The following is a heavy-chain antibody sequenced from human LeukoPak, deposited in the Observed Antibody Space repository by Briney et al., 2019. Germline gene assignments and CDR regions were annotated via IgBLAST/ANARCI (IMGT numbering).Heavy chain of an antibody. CDR1: GPTFSSYA. D-gene: IGHD1-26*01. CDR3: ARGSGNYYDYFDY. J-gene: IGHJ4*02. V-gene: IGHV3-30-3*01. CDR2: ISYDGSNK. Sequence: PVRSLRPSHPAYGPTFSSYAMQCVRQAPGKWREWVAVISYDGSNKYFADSVKGRFTISRDNSENTLYLQMNTLRAEDTAVYYCARGSGNYYDYFDYWGQGTLVTVSS.